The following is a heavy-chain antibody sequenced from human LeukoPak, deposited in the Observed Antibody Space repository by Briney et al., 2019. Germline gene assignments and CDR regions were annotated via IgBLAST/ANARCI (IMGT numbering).Heavy chain of an antibody. CDR1: GFTFSSYA. CDR2: ISGSGGNT. J-gene: IGHJ6*02. CDR3: ATSTVTTPSYYYYGMDV. D-gene: IGHD4-17*01. Sequence: PGGSLRLSCAASGFTFSSYAMSWVRQAPGKGLEWVSAISGSGGNTYYADSVKGRLTISRDNSKNTLYLQMNSLRAEDTAVYYCATSTVTTPSYYYYGMDVWGQGTTVTVSS. V-gene: IGHV3-23*01.